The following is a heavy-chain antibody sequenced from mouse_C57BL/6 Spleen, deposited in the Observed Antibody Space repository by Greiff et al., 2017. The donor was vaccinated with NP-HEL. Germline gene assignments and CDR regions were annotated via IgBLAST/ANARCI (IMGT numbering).Heavy chain of an antibody. J-gene: IGHJ3*01. D-gene: IGHD2-3*01. CDR3: AMGGYDGYYNGAY. V-gene: IGHV1-64*01. CDR1: GYTFTSYW. CDR2: IHPNSGST. Sequence: QVQLQQSGAELVKPGASVKLSCKASGYTFTSYWMHWVKQRPGQGLEWIGMIHPNSGSTKYNEKLKSKATLTVDKSSSTAYMQLSSLTSEDSAVYYCAMGGYDGYYNGAYWGQGTLVTVSA.